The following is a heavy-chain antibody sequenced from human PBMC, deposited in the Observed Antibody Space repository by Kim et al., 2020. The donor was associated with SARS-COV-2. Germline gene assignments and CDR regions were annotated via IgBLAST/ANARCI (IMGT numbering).Heavy chain of an antibody. Sequence: KYDADSVKGRFTISRDNSKNTLYLQMNSLRAEDTAVYYCAKGSGYVTWLVWGQGTLVTVSS. V-gene: IGHV3-30*02. CDR2: K. D-gene: IGHD5-12*01. J-gene: IGHJ4*02. CDR3: AKGSGYVTWLV.